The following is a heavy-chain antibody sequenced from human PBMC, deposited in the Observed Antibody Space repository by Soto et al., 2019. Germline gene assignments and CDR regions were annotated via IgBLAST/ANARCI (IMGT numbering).Heavy chain of an antibody. CDR1: GYTFTGYY. V-gene: IGHV1-2*04. J-gene: IGHJ6*02. CDR2: INPNSGGT. D-gene: IGHD2-15*01. Sequence: VASVKVSCKASGYTFTGYYMHWVRQAPGQGLEWMGWINPNSGGTNYAQKFQGWVTMTRDTSISTAYMELSRLRSDDTAVYYCAREVVVVVAATDNYYYYYGMDVWGQGTTVTVSS. CDR3: AREVVVVVAATDNYYYYYGMDV.